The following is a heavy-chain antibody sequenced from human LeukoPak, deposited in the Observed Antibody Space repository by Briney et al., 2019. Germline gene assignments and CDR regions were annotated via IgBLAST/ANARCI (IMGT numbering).Heavy chain of an antibody. Sequence: GGSLRLSCAASAFTFGTYAMHWVRQAPGKGLDWVALISYDGNNIHYADSVKGRFTISRDNSKNALSLQMNSLRADDTAVYYCARRYFDYWGQGTLVTVSS. CDR2: ISYDGNNI. V-gene: IGHV3-30-3*01. CDR1: AFTFGTYA. CDR3: ARRYFDY. J-gene: IGHJ4*02.